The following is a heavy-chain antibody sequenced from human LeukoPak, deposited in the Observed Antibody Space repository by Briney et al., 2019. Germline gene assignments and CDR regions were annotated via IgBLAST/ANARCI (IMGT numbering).Heavy chain of an antibody. D-gene: IGHD2-2*01. Sequence: SETLSLTCTVSGVPISSYYWNWIRQPPGKGLEWIGYIYYTGSTNYRPSLKSRVTISVDTSRNQFSLKLSSVTAADTAVYYCVRQDVVVITAATYYYGMDVWGQGTTVTVSS. J-gene: IGHJ6*02. CDR2: IYYTGST. V-gene: IGHV4-59*08. CDR1: GVPISSYY. CDR3: VRQDVVVITAATYYYGMDV.